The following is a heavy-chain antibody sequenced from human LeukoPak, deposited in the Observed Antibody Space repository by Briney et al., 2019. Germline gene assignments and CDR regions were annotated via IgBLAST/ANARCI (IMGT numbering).Heavy chain of an antibody. CDR1: GFTFSSYG. D-gene: IGHD6-6*01. Sequence: GRSLTLSCAASGFTFSSYGFHWVRQSPGKGLEWVAVIWYDGSRRYYADSVKGRFTISRDNSKNTLYLQMNSLRAEDTAVYYCAKDEPLVPFDYWGQGTLVSVSS. J-gene: IGHJ4*02. CDR3: AKDEPLVPFDY. V-gene: IGHV3-33*06. CDR2: IWYDGSRR.